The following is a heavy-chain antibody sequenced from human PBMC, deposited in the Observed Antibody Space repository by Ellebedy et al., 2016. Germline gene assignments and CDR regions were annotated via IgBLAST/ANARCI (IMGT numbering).Heavy chain of an antibody. V-gene: IGHV3-30*02. CDR2: VSFDGGTK. CDR1: GFTFSSYG. CDR3: AKDSHFDYYGSGKVPDI. D-gene: IGHD3-10*01. Sequence: GESLKISXAASGFTFSSYGMHWVRQAPGKGLEWVATVSFDGGTKYYTDSVKGRFTISRDNSKNTLYLQMNSLRAEDTAVYYCAKDSHFDYYGSGKVPDIWGQGTMVTVSS. J-gene: IGHJ3*02.